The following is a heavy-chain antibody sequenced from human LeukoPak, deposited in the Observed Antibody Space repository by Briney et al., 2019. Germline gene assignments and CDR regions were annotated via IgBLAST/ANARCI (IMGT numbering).Heavy chain of an antibody. V-gene: IGHV1-8*01. Sequence: GASVKVSCNISGDTFTTYDINWVRPATGQGLEWMSWMNPKSGNTVYAQKFQGRLTLTRDISISTAYMELSSLRSEDTAVYFCARAITIFDYYYMDVWGKGTTVTVSS. CDR3: ARAITIFDYYYMDV. CDR1: GDTFTTYD. D-gene: IGHD3-3*01. CDR2: MNPKSGNT. J-gene: IGHJ6*03.